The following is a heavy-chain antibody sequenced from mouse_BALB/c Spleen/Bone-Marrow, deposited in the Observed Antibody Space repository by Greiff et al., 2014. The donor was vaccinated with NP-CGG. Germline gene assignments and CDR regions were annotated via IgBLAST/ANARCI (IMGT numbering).Heavy chain of an antibody. CDR3: ARGGMITENYAMDY. CDR2: IYPGNVNT. J-gene: IGHJ4*01. CDR1: GYSFTSYY. Sequence: VQRLESGPELVKPGASVRISCKASGYSFTSYYIHWVKQRPGQGLEWIGWIYPGNVNTKYNEKFKGKATLTADKSSSTAYMQLSSLTSEDSAVYFRARGGMITENYAMDYWGQGTSVTVSS. D-gene: IGHD2-4*01. V-gene: IGHV1S56*01.